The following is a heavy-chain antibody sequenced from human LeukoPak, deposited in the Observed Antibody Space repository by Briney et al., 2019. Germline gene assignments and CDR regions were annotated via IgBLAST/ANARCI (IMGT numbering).Heavy chain of an antibody. V-gene: IGHV4-59*12. D-gene: IGHD3-9*01. CDR3: ARDAGDYDILTGYVISVNWFDP. Sequence: PSETLSLTCTVSGGSISSYYWSWIRQPPGKGLEWIGYIYYSGSTNYNPSLKSRVTMSVDTSKNQFSLKLSSVTAADTAVYYCARDAGDYDILTGYVISVNWFDPWGQGTLVTVSS. J-gene: IGHJ5*02. CDR2: IYYSGST. CDR1: GGSISSYY.